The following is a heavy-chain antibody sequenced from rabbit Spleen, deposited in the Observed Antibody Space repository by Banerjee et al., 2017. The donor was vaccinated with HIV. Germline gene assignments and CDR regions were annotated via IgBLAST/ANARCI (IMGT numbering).Heavy chain of an antibody. J-gene: IGHJ4*01. CDR2: IATGSSGFT. V-gene: IGHV1S40*01. CDR1: GVSFSGDSY. D-gene: IGHD4-1*01. Sequence: QSLEESGGDLVKPGASLTLTCIASGVSFSGDSYMCWVRQAPGKGLEWIACIATGSSGFTYFASWAKGRFTISKTSSTTVTLQMTSLTAADTATYFCARGVIDYSSRPYFELWGQGTLVTVS. CDR3: ARGVIDYSSRPYFEL.